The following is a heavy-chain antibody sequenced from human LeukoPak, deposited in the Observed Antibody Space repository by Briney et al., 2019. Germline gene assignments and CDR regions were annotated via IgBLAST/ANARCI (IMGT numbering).Heavy chain of an antibody. CDR2: MNPNSGNT. CDR3: ARGGDYVWGSYRFWYYYGMDV. D-gene: IGHD3-16*02. J-gene: IGHJ6*02. Sequence: GASVKVSCKASGYTFTSYDINWVRQATGQGLEWMGWMNPNSGNTGYAQKFQGRVTMTRNTSISTAYMELSSLRSEDTAVYYCARGGDYVWGSYRFWYYYGMDVWGQGTTVTVS. CDR1: GYTFTSYD. V-gene: IGHV1-8*01.